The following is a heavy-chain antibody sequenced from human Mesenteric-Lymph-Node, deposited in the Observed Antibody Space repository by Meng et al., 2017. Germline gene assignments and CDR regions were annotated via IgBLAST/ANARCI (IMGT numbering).Heavy chain of an antibody. CDR1: GFTFSTYA. V-gene: IGHV3-23*04. J-gene: IGHJ4*02. CDR2: ISGGGGTT. Sequence: VQLVGSGGGLVQLWGSLRLSCAASGFTFSTYAMSWVRQAPGKGLEWVSAISGGGGTTYYADSVKGRFTISRDNSKNTLYLQMNSVRAEDTAIYYCAKDLRTSGGQGTLVTVSS. CDR3: AKDLRTS.